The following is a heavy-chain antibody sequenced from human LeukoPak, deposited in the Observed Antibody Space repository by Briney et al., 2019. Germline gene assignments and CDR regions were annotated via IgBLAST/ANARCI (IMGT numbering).Heavy chain of an antibody. J-gene: IGHJ6*02. D-gene: IGHD3-10*01. CDR2: IRQDESEK. V-gene: IGHV3-7*01. Sequence: GGSLRLSCAASGFTFSSYWMSWVRQAPGKGLEWVANIRQDESEKYYVDSVKGRFTISRDNAKNSLYLQMNSLRAEDTAVYYCARDRPDRILWFGDGLEYGMDVWGQGTTVTVSS. CDR3: ARDRPDRILWFGDGLEYGMDV. CDR1: GFTFSSYW.